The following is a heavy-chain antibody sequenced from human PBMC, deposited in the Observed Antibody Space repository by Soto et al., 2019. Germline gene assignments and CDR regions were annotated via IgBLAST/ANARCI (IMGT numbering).Heavy chain of an antibody. CDR2: ISGSGGRT. V-gene: IGHV3-23*01. CDR1: GFTFGSYA. J-gene: IGHJ6*02. D-gene: IGHD3-16*01. Sequence: GGSLRLSCAASGFTFGSYAMSWVRQAPGRGLEWVSAISGSGGRTYYADSVKGRFTISRDNSKNTLYLQMNSLRAEDTAVYYCARDMRDLGLTYYYYGMDVWGQGTTVTVSS. CDR3: ARDMRDLGLTYYYYGMDV.